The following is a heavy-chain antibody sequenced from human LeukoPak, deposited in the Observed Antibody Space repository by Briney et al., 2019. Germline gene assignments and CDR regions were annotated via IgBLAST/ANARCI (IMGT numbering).Heavy chain of an antibody. CDR1: GFTFSSYA. Sequence: GGSLRLSCAASGFTFSSYAMSWVRQAPGKGLEWVSGISGGGGSTYHADSVKGRFTISRDNSKNTLYLQMNSLRAEDTAVYYCAKVGESGGVWKYYFDYWGQGTLVTVSS. V-gene: IGHV3-23*01. J-gene: IGHJ4*02. CDR3: AKVGESGGVWKYYFDY. D-gene: IGHD2-15*01. CDR2: ISGGGGST.